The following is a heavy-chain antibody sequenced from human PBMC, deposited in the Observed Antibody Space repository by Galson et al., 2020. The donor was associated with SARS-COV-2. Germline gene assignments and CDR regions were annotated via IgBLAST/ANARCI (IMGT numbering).Heavy chain of an antibody. Sequence: GGSLRLSCAASGFTFSSYGMHWVRQAPGKGLEWVAVISYDGSNKYYADSVKGRFTITRDNSKNTLYLQMNSRRAEDTAVYYCAKDPENGGCGDYYDYGMDVWGQGTMVTVSS. CDR2: ISYDGSNK. CDR1: GFTFSSYG. CDR3: AKDPENGGCGDYYDYGMDV. V-gene: IGHV3-30*18. J-gene: IGHJ6*02. D-gene: IGHD3-16*01.